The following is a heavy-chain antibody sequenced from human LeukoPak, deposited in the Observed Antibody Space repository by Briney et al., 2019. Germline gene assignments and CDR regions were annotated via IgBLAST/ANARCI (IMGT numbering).Heavy chain of an antibody. CDR3: ARMGYGDYPDY. CDR2: IYYSGST. D-gene: IGHD4-17*01. V-gene: IGHV4-59*01. CDR1: GGSISSYY. Sequence: SETLSLTCTVSGGSISSYYWSWIRQPPRKGLEWIGYIYYSGSTNYNPSLKSRVTISVDTSKNQFSLKLSSVTAADTAVYYCARMGYGDYPDYWGQGTLVTVSS. J-gene: IGHJ4*02.